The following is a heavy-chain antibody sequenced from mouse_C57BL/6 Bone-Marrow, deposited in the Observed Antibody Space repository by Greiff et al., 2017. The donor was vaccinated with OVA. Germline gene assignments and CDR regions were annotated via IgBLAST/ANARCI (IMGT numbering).Heavy chain of an antibody. CDR1: GFTFSSYA. D-gene: IGHD2-5*01. J-gene: IGHJ4*01. CDR3: AREGSNYGGYAMDY. CDR2: ISDGGSYT. V-gene: IGHV5-4*01. Sequence: EVQVVESGGGLVKPGGSLKLSCAASGFTFSSYAMSWVRQTPEKRLEWVATISDGGSYTYYPDNVKGRFTISRDNAKNNLYLQMSHLKSEDTAMYYCAREGSNYGGYAMDYWGQGTSVTVSS.